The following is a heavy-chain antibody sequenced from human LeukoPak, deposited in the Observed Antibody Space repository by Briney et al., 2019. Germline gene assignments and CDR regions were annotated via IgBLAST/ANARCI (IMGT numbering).Heavy chain of an antibody. CDR3: ASRTVAAFDI. J-gene: IGHJ3*02. D-gene: IGHD1-14*01. CDR1: GFTFSSYG. V-gene: IGHV3-30*03. Sequence: PGRSLRLSCAASGFTFSSYGMHWVRQAPGKGLEWVAVISYDGSNKYYADSVKGRFTISRDNSKNTLYLQMNSLRAEDTALYYCASRTVAAFDIWGQGTMVTVSS. CDR2: ISYDGSNK.